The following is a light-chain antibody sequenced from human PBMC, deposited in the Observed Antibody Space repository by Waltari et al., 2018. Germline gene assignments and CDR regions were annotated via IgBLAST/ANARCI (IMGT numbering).Light chain of an antibody. J-gene: IGKJ2*01. CDR3: QQYKNYPVT. CDR2: DVS. CDR1: QRINTW. Sequence: IQMTQSPSALSASVGDRVTITCRASQRINTWMAWYQQRPGKAPKVLIYDVSTLESGVPSRFSGSGSGTEFTLAINNLQPDDFATYYCQQYKNYPVTFGQGTKLEIK. V-gene: IGKV1-5*01.